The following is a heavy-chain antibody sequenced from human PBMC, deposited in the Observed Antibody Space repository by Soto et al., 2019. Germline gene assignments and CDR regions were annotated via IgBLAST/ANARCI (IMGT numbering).Heavy chain of an antibody. Sequence: QVQLVQSGAEVKKPGSSVKVSCKASGGTFSSYAISWVRQAPGQGLDWMGGIIPIFGTANYAQKFQGRVTITADESTSTAYMELSSLRSEDTAVYYCASATPAELYSGSYYGYWGQGTLVTASS. D-gene: IGHD1-26*01. CDR2: IIPIFGTA. J-gene: IGHJ4*02. CDR3: ASATPAELYSGSYYGY. V-gene: IGHV1-69*01. CDR1: GGTFSSYA.